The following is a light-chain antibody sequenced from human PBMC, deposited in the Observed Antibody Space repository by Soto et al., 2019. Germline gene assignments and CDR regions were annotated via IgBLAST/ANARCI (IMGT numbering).Light chain of an antibody. J-gene: IGKJ1*01. CDR3: QKYNDWPWT. Sequence: VMTQSPATLSLSPGGSATLSCRASQSISGTLAWYQQKPGQAPRLLIHGASTRAPGFPARFSGSGSGTDLTLTISSLQSEDFAVYYCQKYNDWPWTCGQGTKVDIK. CDR1: QSISGT. V-gene: IGKV3-15*01. CDR2: GAS.